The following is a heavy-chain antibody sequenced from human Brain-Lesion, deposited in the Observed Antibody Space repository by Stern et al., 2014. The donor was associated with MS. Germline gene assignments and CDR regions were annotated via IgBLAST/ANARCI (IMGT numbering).Heavy chain of an antibody. CDR2: IYYSGNT. V-gene: IGHV4-39*02. J-gene: IGHJ5*02. D-gene: IGHD2-15*01. Sequence: QVQLQQSGPGLVKPSETLSLTCTVAGGSVSSTSYAWAWIRQPPGKGLEWIGTIYYSGNTYYSPSLKSRLTISLAPSKNHFSLQLGFVTAADTAVYYCAGEEDIRYCSGGSCTGNWFDPWGQGTLVTVSS. CDR3: AGEEDIRYCSGGSCTGNWFDP. CDR1: GGSVSSTSYA.